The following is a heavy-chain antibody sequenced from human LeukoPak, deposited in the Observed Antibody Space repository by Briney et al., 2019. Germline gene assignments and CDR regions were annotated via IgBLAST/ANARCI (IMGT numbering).Heavy chain of an antibody. CDR3: TRGDSSGYYNPTDY. CDR1: GFTFGDYA. CDR2: IRSKAYGGTT. J-gene: IGHJ4*02. V-gene: IGHV3-49*04. D-gene: IGHD3-22*01. Sequence: PGRSLRLSCTASGFTFGDYAMSWVRQAPGKGLEGVGFIRSKAYGGTTEYAASVKGRFTIPRDDSKSIAYLQMNSLKTEDTAVYYCTRGDSSGYYNPTDYWGQGTLVTVSS.